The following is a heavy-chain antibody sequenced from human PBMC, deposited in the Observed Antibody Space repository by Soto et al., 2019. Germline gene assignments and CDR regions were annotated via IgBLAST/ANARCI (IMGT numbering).Heavy chain of an antibody. Sequence: SETLSLTCTVSAGSITSGDYYWTWIRQPPGKGLEWIGYIYYSGSTFYNPSLKSRVTISPDTSKSQFSLKLSSVTAADTAVYYCARDHKYCTSTSCYRAAFDYWGQGTLVTVSS. CDR3: ARDHKYCTSTSCYRAAFDY. CDR1: AGSITSGDYY. D-gene: IGHD2-2*01. J-gene: IGHJ4*02. CDR2: IYYSGST. V-gene: IGHV4-30-4*01.